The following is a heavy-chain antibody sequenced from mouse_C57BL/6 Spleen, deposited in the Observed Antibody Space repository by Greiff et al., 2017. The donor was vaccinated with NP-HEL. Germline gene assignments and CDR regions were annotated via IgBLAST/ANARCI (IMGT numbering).Heavy chain of an antibody. V-gene: IGHV1-50*01. D-gene: IGHD1-1*01. CDR1: GYTFTSYW. CDR3: AITTVMRAMDY. J-gene: IGHJ4*01. CDR2: IDPSDSYT. Sequence: QVQLQQPGAELVKPGASVKLSCKASGYTFTSYWMQWVKQRPGQGLEWIGEIDPSDSYTNYNQKFKGKATLTVDTSSSTAYMQLSSLTFEDSAVYYCAITTVMRAMDYWGQGTSVTVSS.